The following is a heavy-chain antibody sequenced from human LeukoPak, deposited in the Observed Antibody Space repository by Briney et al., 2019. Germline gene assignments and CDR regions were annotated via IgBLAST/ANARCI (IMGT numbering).Heavy chain of an antibody. CDR3: ARAMVRGVINPLFGY. Sequence: GGSLRLSCAASEFTFSSYSMNWVRQAPGKGLEWVSSNSSSSSYIYYADSVKGRFTISRDNAKNSLYLQMNSLRAEDMAVYYCARAMVRGVINPLFGYWGQGTLVTVSS. J-gene: IGHJ4*02. CDR2: NSSSSSYI. D-gene: IGHD3-10*01. CDR1: EFTFSSYS. V-gene: IGHV3-21*01.